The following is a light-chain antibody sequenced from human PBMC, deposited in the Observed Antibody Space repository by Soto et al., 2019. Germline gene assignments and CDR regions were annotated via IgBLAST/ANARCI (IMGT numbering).Light chain of an antibody. J-gene: IGLJ3*02. CDR3: SAWDDSLSGPV. CDR2: SNN. CDR1: SSNIGSNY. Sequence: QSVLTQPPSASGTPGQRVTISCSGRSSNIGSNYVYWYQQLPGTAPKLLIYSNNQRPSGVPDRFSGSKSGTSASLAISGPRSEDEADYYCSAWDDSLSGPVFGGGTKVTVL. V-gene: IGLV1-47*02.